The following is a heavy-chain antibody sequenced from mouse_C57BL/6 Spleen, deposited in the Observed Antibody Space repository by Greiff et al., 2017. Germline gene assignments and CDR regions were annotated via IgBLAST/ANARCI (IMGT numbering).Heavy chain of an antibody. CDR2: SRNKANDYTT. V-gene: IGHV7-1*01. D-gene: IGHD1-1*01. Sequence: EVKVVESGGGLVQSGRSLRLSCATSGFTFSDFYMEWVRQAPGKGLEWIAASRNKANDYTTEYSASVKGRFIVSRDTSQSILYLQMNALRAEDTAIYYCARGPSLVATYDWYFDVWGTGTTVTVSS. CDR3: ARGPSLVATYDWYFDV. J-gene: IGHJ1*03. CDR1: GFTFSDFY.